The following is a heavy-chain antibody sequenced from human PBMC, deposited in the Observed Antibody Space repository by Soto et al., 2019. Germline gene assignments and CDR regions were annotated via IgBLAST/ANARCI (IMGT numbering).Heavy chain of an antibody. CDR1: GGTFSSYT. CDR3: ARLGYCSGGSCYESSYWFDP. D-gene: IGHD2-15*01. J-gene: IGHJ5*02. CDR2: IIPILGIA. V-gene: IGHV1-69*02. Sequence: SVKVSCKASGGTFSSYTISWVRQAPGQGLEWMGRIIPILGIANYAQKFQGRVTITADKSTSTAYMELSSLRSEDTAVYYCARLGYCSGGSCYESSYWFDPWGQGTLVTVSS.